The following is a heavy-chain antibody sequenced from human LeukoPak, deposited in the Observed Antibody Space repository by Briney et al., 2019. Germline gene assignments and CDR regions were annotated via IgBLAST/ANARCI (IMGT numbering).Heavy chain of an antibody. CDR2: IYSGGSA. CDR1: EFTVSYNY. J-gene: IGHJ4*02. Sequence: GGPLRLSCAASEFTVSYNYMSWVRQAPGKGLEWVSVIYSGGSAYYADSVKGRFTISRDNSKNTLYLQMNSLRAEDTAVYYCAKVPDYWGQGTLVTVSS. CDR3: AKVPDY. V-gene: IGHV3-53*01.